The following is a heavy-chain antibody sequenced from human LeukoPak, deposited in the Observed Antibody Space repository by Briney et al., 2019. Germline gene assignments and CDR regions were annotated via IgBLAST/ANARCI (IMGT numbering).Heavy chain of an antibody. CDR1: GFTFSSYA. D-gene: IGHD2-2*01. CDR3: ARLLGYCSSTSCSDFDY. J-gene: IGHJ4*02. CDR2: ISYDGSNK. Sequence: PGGSLRLSCAASGFTFSSYAMHWVRQAPGKGLEWVAVISYDGSNKYYADSVKGRFTISRDNSKNTLYLQMNSLRAEDTAVYYCARLLGYCSSTSCSDFDYWGQETLVTVSS. V-gene: IGHV3-30*01.